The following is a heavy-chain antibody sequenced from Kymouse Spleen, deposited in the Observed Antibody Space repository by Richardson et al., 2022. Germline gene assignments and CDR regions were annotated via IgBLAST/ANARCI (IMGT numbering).Heavy chain of an antibody. D-gene: IGHD3-9*01. CDR3: ARDEVTIF*LDYYGMDV. V-gene: IGHV4-31*03. J-gene: IGHJ6*02. Sequence: QVQLQESGPGLVKPSQTLSLTCTVSGGSISSGGYYWSWIRQHPGKGLEWIGYIYYSGSTYYNPSLKSRVTISVDTSKNQFSLKLSSVTAADTAVYYCARDEVTIF*LDYYGMDVWGQGTTVTVSS. CDR2: IYYSGST. CDR1: GGSISSGGYY.